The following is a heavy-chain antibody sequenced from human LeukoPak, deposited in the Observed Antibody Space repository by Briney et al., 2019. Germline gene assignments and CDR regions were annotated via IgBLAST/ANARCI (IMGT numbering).Heavy chain of an antibody. CDR1: GFTFSSYS. V-gene: IGHV3-21*01. Sequence: GGSLRLSCAASGFTFSSYSMSWVRQAPGKGLEWVSSISSSSSTNYADSVKGRFTISRDNAKNSLYLQMNSLRAEDTAVYYCASSLFPAYYFDYWGQGTLVTVSS. CDR2: ISSSSST. J-gene: IGHJ4*02. CDR3: ASSLFPAYYFDY.